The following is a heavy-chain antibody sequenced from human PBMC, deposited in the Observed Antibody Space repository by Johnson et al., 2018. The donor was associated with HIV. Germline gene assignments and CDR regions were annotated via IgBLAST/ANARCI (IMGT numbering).Heavy chain of an antibody. CDR1: GFTFSSYA. D-gene: IGHD1-26*01. V-gene: IGHV3-30-3*01. CDR2: ISYDGSNK. Sequence: QVQLVESGGGVVQPGRSLRLSCAASGFTFSSYAMHWVRQAPGKGLEWVAVISYDGSNKYYADSVKGRFTISRDNSKNTLYLQMNSLRAEDTAVYDCARDWEGYAFDIWGQGTMVTVSS. CDR3: ARDWEGYAFDI. J-gene: IGHJ3*02.